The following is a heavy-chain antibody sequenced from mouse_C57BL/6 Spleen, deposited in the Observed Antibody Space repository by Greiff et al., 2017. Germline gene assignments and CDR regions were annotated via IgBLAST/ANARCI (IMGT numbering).Heavy chain of an antibody. CDR2: IDPSDSYA. D-gene: IGHD1-1*01. Sequence: VQLQQPGAELVMPGASVKLSCKASGYTFTSYWMHWVKQRPGQGLEWIGEIDPSDSYANYNQKFKGKSTLTVDKSSSTAYMQLSSLTSEDSAVYYCARAEDYYEKVYFDYWGQGTTLTVSS. V-gene: IGHV1-69*01. CDR1: GYTFTSYW. CDR3: ARAEDYYEKVYFDY. J-gene: IGHJ2*01.